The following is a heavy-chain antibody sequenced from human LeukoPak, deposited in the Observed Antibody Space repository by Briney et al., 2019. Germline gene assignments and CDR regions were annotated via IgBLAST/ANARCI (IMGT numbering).Heavy chain of an antibody. J-gene: IGHJ5*02. D-gene: IGHD6-19*01. CDR2: INHSGST. V-gene: IGHV4-34*01. CDR1: GGSFSGYY. CDR3: AGPSGASGWLGFDP. Sequence: SETLSLTCAVYGGSFSGYYWSWIRQPPGKGLERIGEINHSGSTNYNPSLKSRVTISVDTSKNQFSLKLSSVTAADTAVYYCAGPSGASGWLGFDPWGQGTLVTVSS.